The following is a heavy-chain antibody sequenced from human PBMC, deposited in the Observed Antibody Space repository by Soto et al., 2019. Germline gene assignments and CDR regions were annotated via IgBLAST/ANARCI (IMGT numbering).Heavy chain of an antibody. J-gene: IGHJ6*02. CDR2: IYYSGST. CDR3: AIVRDFDCSGYYNYYGMDV. CDR1: GGSVSSGSYY. Sequence: PSETLSLTCTVSGGSVSSGSYYWSWIRQPPGKGLEWIGYIYYSGSTNYNPSLKSRVTISVDTSKNQFSLKLSSVTAADTAVYYCAIVRDFDCSGYYNYYGMDVWGQGTTVTVSS. D-gene: IGHD3-22*01. V-gene: IGHV4-61*01.